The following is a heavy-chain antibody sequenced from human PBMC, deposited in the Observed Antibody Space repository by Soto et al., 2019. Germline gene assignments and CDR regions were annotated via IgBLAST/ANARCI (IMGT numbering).Heavy chain of an antibody. CDR1: GYTFTGYY. Sequence: QVQLVQSGAEVKKPGASVKVSCKASGYTFTGYYMHWVRQAPGQGLEWMGWINPNSGGTNYAQKFQGRVTMTRDTSISTAYMELSRLRSDDTAVYYCARLLLDYYDSSGYTLWDWGQGTLVTVSS. D-gene: IGHD3-22*01. CDR3: ARLLLDYYDSSGYTLWD. CDR2: INPNSGGT. V-gene: IGHV1-2*02. J-gene: IGHJ4*02.